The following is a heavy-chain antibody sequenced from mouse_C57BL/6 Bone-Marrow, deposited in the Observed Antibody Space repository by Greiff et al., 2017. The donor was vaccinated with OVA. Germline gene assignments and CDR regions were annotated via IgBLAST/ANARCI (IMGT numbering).Heavy chain of an antibody. D-gene: IGHD1-2*01. V-gene: IGHV1-64*01. CDR3: ARPPLLRDYIDY. Sequence: QVQLQQPGAELVKPGASVKLSCKASGYTFTSYWMNWVKQRPGQGLEWIGMIHPNSGSTNYNEKFKSKATLTVDKSSSTAYMQLSSLTSEDSAVYYCARPPLLRDYIDYWGQGTTLTVSS. CDR1: GYTFTSYW. CDR2: IHPNSGST. J-gene: IGHJ2*01.